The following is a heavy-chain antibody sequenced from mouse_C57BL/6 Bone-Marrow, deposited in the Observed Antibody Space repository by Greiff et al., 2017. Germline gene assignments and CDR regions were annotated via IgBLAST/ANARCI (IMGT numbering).Heavy chain of an antibody. V-gene: IGHV14-4*01. CDR3: TTGGYDEDYFAY. CDR2: IDPENGDT. CDR1: GFNIKDDY. D-gene: IGHD2-2*01. J-gene: IGHJ2*01. Sequence: EVQLQQSGAELVRPGASVKLSCTASGFNIKDDYMHWVKQRPEQGLEWIGWIDPENGDTEYASKFQGKATITADTSSNTAYLQLSSLTSEDTAVYYCTTGGYDEDYFAYWGQGTTLTVSS.